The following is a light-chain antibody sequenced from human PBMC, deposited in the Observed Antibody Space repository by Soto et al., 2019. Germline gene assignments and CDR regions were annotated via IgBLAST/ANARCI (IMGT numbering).Light chain of an antibody. Sequence: EIVLTQSPATRSLSPGEGATLSCRSSQSVRSSLAWYQQKPGQAPRLLIYDASNRATGIPARFSGSGSGTDFTLTISSLESEDFAVYYCQQRDTWPPGATFGQGTRLEIK. V-gene: IGKV3-11*01. J-gene: IGKJ5*01. CDR1: QSVRSS. CDR3: QQRDTWPPGAT. CDR2: DAS.